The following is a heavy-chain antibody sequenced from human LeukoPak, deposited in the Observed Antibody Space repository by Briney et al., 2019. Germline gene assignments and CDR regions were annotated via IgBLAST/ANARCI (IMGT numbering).Heavy chain of an antibody. CDR3: ARAAKYYYYGMDV. CDR1: GGTFSSYA. Sequence: ASVKVSCKASGGTFSSYAVSWVRQAPGQGLEWMGRIIPILGIANYAQKFQGRVTITADKSTSTAYMELSSLRSEDTAVYYCARAAKYYYYGMDVWGQGTTVTVSS. CDR2: IIPILGIA. J-gene: IGHJ6*02. V-gene: IGHV1-69*04.